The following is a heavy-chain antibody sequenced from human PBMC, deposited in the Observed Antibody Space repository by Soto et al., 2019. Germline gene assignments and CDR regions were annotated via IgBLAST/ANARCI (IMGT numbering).Heavy chain of an antibody. CDR2: ISSSGSTI. CDR3: AILYSSSWYEDHDAFDI. Sequence: GGSLRLSCAASGFTFSSYEMNWVRQAPGKGLEWVSYISSSGSTIYYADSVKGRFTISRDNAKNSLYLQMNSLRAEDTAVYYCAILYSSSWYEDHDAFDIWGQGTMVTVS. V-gene: IGHV3-48*03. D-gene: IGHD6-13*01. CDR1: GFTFSSYE. J-gene: IGHJ3*02.